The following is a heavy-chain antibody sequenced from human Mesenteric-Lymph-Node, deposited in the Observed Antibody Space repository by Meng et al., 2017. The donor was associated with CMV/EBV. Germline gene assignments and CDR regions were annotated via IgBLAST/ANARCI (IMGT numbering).Heavy chain of an antibody. CDR3: AKDWSYNWYLFDY. CDR2: IKQDGSEK. CDR1: GFTFSSYW. Sequence: GESLKISCAASGFTFSSYWMSWVRQAPGKGLEWVANIKQDGSEKYYVDSVKGRFTISRDNSKNTLYLQMNSLRAEDMAVYYCAKDWSYNWYLFDYWGQGTLVTVSS. D-gene: IGHD1-1*01. V-gene: IGHV3-7*01. J-gene: IGHJ4*02.